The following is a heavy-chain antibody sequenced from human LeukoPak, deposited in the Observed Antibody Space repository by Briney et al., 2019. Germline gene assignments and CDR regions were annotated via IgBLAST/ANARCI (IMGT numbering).Heavy chain of an antibody. J-gene: IGHJ4*02. CDR1: GGSFSGYY. Sequence: SETLSLTCAVYGGSFSGYYWSWIRQPPGKGLEWIGEINHSGSTNYNPSLKSRVTISVDTSKNQFSLKLSSVTAADTAVYYCARGKIVVVPAAIRGWLAYFDYWGQGTLVTVSS. CDR3: ARGKIVVVPAAIRGWLAYFDY. CDR2: INHSGST. D-gene: IGHD2-2*02. V-gene: IGHV4-34*01.